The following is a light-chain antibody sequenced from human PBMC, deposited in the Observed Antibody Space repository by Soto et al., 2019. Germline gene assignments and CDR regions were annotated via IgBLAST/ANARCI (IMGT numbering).Light chain of an antibody. CDR3: QQYGRSHST. J-gene: IGKJ5*01. CDR2: GAP. Sequence: ALAQSPITLALSAGEIATLSGSTSQSVSSSYLAWYQQKPGQAPRLLIYGAPSRATGIPDRFSGSGSGTDFTLTISRLEREDFAVYYCQQYGRSHSTFGEGTRLEIK. CDR1: QSVSSSY. V-gene: IGKV3-20*01.